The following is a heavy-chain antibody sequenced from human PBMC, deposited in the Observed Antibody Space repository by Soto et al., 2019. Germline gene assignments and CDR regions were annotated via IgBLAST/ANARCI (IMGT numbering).Heavy chain of an antibody. CDR2: IYWDDDK. CDR1: GFSISTSGVG. Sequence: QITLKESGPTLVKPTQTLTLTGTFSGFSISTSGVGVAWIGQPPGKALQWLALIYWDDDKRYSPSLKSRLTITKDTSKNQVVLTMTNMDPVDTATYYCAHTPGYSSGWYYYYGMDVWGQGTTVTVSS. V-gene: IGHV2-5*02. J-gene: IGHJ6*02. CDR3: AHTPGYSSGWYYYYGMDV. D-gene: IGHD6-19*01.